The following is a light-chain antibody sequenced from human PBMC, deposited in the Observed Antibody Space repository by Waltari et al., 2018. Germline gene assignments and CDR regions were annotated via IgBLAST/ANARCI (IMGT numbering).Light chain of an antibody. CDR2: GAS. J-gene: IGKJ1*01. CDR1: RGISIN. V-gene: IGKV3-15*01. CDR3: QQFNDWPRT. Sequence: EVVMTQSPATLSVSPGGRSTLSCRARRGISINLVWYQQRPGQAPRLLIYGASTRATDIPARFSGSGSGTEFTLTISSLQSEDAAVYYCQQFNDWPRTFGQGTKVEVK.